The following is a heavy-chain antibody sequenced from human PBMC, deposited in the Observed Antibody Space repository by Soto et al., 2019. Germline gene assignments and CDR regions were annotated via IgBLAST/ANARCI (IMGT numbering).Heavy chain of an antibody. CDR1: GFTVSSNY. J-gene: IGHJ4*02. CDR3: ARSNDYGDYAPDY. CDR2: IYSGGST. D-gene: IGHD4-17*01. V-gene: IGHV3-53*04. Sequence: GGSLRLSCAASGFTVSSNYMSWVRQAPGKGLEWVSVIYSGGSTYYADSVKGRFTISRHNSKNTLDLQMNSLRAEDTAGYYCARSNDYGDYAPDYWGQGTLVTVSS.